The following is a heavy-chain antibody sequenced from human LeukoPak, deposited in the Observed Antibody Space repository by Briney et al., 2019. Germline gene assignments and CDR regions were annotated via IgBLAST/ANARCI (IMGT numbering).Heavy chain of an antibody. V-gene: IGHV4-39*01. J-gene: IGHJ4*02. CDR1: GVSISSYSYY. D-gene: IGHD3-16*01. Sequence: KPSETLSLTCSVSGVSISSYSYYWGWIRQPPGKGLEWIGSIYYSGSTYYNPSLKSRVTISVDTSKNQFSLKLSSATAADTAVYYCARGNYEYVWGGIDYWGQGTLVTVSS. CDR3: ARGNYEYVWGGIDY. CDR2: IYYSGST.